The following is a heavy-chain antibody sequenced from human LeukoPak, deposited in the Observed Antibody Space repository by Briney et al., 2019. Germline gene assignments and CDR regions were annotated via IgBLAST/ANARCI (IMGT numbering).Heavy chain of an antibody. D-gene: IGHD3-9*01. CDR1: GGTFSSYA. Sequence: SVKVSCKASGGTFSSYAISWVRQAPGQGLEWMGRIIPILGIANYAQKFQGRVTITADKSTSTAYMELSSLRSEDTAVYYCARGNDILTGYNDYWGQGTLVTVSS. CDR2: IIPILGIA. V-gene: IGHV1-69*04. J-gene: IGHJ4*02. CDR3: ARGNDILTGYNDY.